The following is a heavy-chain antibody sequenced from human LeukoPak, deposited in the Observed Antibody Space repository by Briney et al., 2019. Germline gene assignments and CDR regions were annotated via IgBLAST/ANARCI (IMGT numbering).Heavy chain of an antibody. V-gene: IGHV1-69*13. D-gene: IGHD6-19*01. Sequence: SVKVSCKASGYTFTSYGISWVRQAPGQGLEWMGGIIPIFGTANYAQKFQGRVTITADESTSTAYMELSSLRSEDTAVYYCAREVYSSGRYYYYGMDVWGQGTTVTVSS. CDR1: GYTFTSYG. CDR2: IIPIFGTA. CDR3: AREVYSSGRYYYYGMDV. J-gene: IGHJ6*02.